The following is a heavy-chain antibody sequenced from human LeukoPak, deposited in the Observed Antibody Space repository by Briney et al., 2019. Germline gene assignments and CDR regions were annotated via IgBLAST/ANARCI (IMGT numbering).Heavy chain of an antibody. CDR1: GGSSSRGGYY. CDR2: IYYSGST. Sequence: SETLSLTCTVSGGSSSRGGYYWSWIRQHPGKGLEWIGYIYYSGSTYYNPSLKSRVTISVDTSKNQFSLKLSSVTAADTAVYYCARGVVVPAAIWFDPWGQGTLVTVSS. J-gene: IGHJ5*02. CDR3: ARGVVVPAAIWFDP. V-gene: IGHV4-31*03. D-gene: IGHD2-2*01.